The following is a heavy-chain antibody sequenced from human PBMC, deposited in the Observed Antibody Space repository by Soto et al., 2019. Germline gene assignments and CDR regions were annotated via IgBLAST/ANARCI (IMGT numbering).Heavy chain of an antibody. V-gene: IGHV3-74*01. D-gene: IGHD1-20*01. Sequence: GGSLRLSCAASGFTFSSYWMHWVRQAPGKGLVWVSRINSDGSSTSYADSVKGRFTISRDNAKNTLYLQMNSLRAEDTAVYYCARERITGINWFDPWGQGTLVTVSS. CDR3: ARERITGINWFDP. J-gene: IGHJ5*02. CDR1: GFTFSSYW. CDR2: INSDGSST.